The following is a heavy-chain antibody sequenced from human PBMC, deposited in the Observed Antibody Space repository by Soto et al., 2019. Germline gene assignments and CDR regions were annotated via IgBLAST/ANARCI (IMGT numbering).Heavy chain of an antibody. CDR3: ARHGYYDFWSGYYNSYYYGMDV. D-gene: IGHD3-3*01. CDR1: GYSFTSYW. Sequence: GESLKISCKGSGYSFTSYWIGWVRQMPGKGLEWMGIIYPGDSDTRYSPSFQGQVTISADKSISTAYLQWSSLKASDTAMYYCARHGYYDFWSGYYNSYYYGMDVWGQGTTVTVSS. CDR2: IYPGDSDT. V-gene: IGHV5-51*01. J-gene: IGHJ6*02.